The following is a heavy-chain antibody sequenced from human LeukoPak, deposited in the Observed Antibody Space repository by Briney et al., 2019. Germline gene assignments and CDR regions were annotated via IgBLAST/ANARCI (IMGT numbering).Heavy chain of an antibody. CDR3: ARLGSPDYYDSSGYSPPPSDY. J-gene: IGHJ4*02. D-gene: IGHD3-22*01. CDR2: IDPSDSYT. V-gene: IGHV5-10-1*01. Sequence: GESLKISCKGSGYSFTSYWIAWVRQMPGKGLEWMGRIDPSDSYTNYSPSFQGHVTISADKSISTAYLQWSSLKASDTAMYYCARLGSPDYYDSSGYSPPPSDYWGQGTLVTVSS. CDR1: GYSFTSYW.